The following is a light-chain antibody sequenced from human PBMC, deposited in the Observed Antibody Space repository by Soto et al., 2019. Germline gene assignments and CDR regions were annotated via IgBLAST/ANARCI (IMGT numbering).Light chain of an antibody. CDR3: QQYGSSVPVT. CDR1: QSISSY. CDR2: GAS. V-gene: IGKV3-20*01. Sequence: EIVLTQSPGDLSLSPGEGATLSCRASQSISSYLAWYQQKPGRPPRLLIYGASSRATGIPERFSGSGSGTDFALAVSRLEAEDFAVYYCQQYGSSVPVTFGQGTRLEIK. J-gene: IGKJ5*01.